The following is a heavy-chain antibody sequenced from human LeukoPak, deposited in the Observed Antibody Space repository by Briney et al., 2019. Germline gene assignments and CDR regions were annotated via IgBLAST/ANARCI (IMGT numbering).Heavy chain of an antibody. CDR2: ISGSGGST. J-gene: IGHJ4*02. D-gene: IGHD3-9*01. CDR3: AKDREYYDILTGSPFDY. Sequence: GGSLRLSCAASGFTFSSYAVSWVRQAPGKGLEWVSAISGSGGSTYYADSVKGRFTISRDNSKNTLYLQMNSLRAEDTAVYYCAKDREYYDILTGSPFDYWGQGTLVTVSS. CDR1: GFTFSSYA. V-gene: IGHV3-23*01.